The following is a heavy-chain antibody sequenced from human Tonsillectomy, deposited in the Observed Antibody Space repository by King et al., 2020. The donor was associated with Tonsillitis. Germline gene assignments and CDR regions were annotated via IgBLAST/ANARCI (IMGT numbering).Heavy chain of an antibody. CDR3: ARVRGSFCVDY. Sequence: VQLVESGGGLVQPGGSLRLSCAASGFTFSGYWMTWVRQAPGKGLEWVGNIKQDGSEKYYVDSGKGRFTISRDKAKNSLYLQMNSLRAEDTAVYYCARVRGSFCVDYWGQGTLVTVSS. CDR2: IKQDGSEK. V-gene: IGHV3-7*01. J-gene: IGHJ4*02. D-gene: IGHD1-26*01. CDR1: GFTFSGYW.